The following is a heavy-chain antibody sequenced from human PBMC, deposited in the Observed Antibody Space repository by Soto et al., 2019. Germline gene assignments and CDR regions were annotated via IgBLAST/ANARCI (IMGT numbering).Heavy chain of an antibody. CDR3: ARETSSYGSALDV. CDR2: ITWNGANT. V-gene: IGHV3-43*01. CDR1: GFRFDEYN. Sequence: GGSLRLSCAASGFRFDEYNMHWVRQAPGKGLEWLSLITWNGANTYYADSVKGRFTISRDGTTKSVSLQMTSLKREDTGLYYCARETSSYGSALDVWGQGTTVTVSS. D-gene: IGHD3-16*01. J-gene: IGHJ6*02.